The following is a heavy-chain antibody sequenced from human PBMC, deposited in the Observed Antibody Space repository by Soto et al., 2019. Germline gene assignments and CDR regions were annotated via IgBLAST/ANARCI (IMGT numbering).Heavy chain of an antibody. D-gene: IGHD2-15*01. J-gene: IGHJ6*03. Sequence: SETLSLTCTVSGGSISYEYYHWTWIRQSPGKGLEWIGDIHYSGSIIYNPSFKSRVTISVDTSKNQFSLQLSSVTAADTAVYYCVRGLGVVAAYYYMDVWGKGTTVTVS. CDR2: IHYSGSI. CDR3: VRGLGVVAAYYYMDV. CDR1: GGSISYEYYH. V-gene: IGHV4-30-4*08.